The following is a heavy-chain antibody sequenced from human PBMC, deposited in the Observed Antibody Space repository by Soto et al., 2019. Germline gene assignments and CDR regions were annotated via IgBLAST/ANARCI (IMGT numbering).Heavy chain of an antibody. D-gene: IGHD3-16*01. Sequence: LRLSCAASGFTFSSYAMHWVRQAPGKGLEWVAVISYDGSNKYYADSVKGRFTISRDNSKNTLYLQMNSLRAEDTAVYYCAREGPRLRGGIDYWGQGTLVTVSS. CDR2: ISYDGSNK. V-gene: IGHV3-30-3*01. CDR3: AREGPRLRGGIDY. J-gene: IGHJ4*02. CDR1: GFTFSSYA.